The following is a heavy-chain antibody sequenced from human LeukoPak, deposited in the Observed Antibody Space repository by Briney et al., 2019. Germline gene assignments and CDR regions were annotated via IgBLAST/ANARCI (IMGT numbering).Heavy chain of an antibody. CDR3: ARRHHYSYFMDV. V-gene: IGHV4-4*09. CDR1: AGSISSYY. Sequence: PSETRSLTCAVSAGSISSYYWTWIRQPPGKGLEWIGYIFPSGSAYYNPSLKTRVTISVDTSKNQFSLKLTSVTAADTAVYYCARRHHYSYFMDVWGKGTTVTVSS. J-gene: IGHJ6*03. CDR2: IFPSGSA.